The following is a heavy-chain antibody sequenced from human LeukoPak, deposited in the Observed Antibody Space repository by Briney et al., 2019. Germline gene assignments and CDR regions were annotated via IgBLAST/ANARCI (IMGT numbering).Heavy chain of an antibody. CDR1: GDSIISNNYY. CDR3: ARGFVLRYFDYDAFDI. CDR2: VYYSGTT. Sequence: PSETLSLTCTVSGDSIISNNYYWGWIRQPPGKGLEWIGSVYYSGTTYYNPSLKSRVTVSMDTSKNQFSLKLNSVTAADTAVYYCARGFVLRYFDYDAFDIWGQGTMVTVSS. D-gene: IGHD3-9*01. J-gene: IGHJ3*02. V-gene: IGHV4-39*07.